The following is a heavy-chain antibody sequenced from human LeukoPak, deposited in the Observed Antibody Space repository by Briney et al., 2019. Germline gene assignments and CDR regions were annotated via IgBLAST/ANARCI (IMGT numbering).Heavy chain of an antibody. J-gene: IGHJ5*02. D-gene: IGHD6-19*01. V-gene: IGHV3-30-3*01. CDR2: ISYDGSNK. CDR3: AKDHSSGWS. Sequence: GGSLRLSCAASGFTFSSYAMHWVRQAPGKGLEWVAVISYDGSNKYYADSVKGRFTISRDNAKNSLYLQMNSLRAEDTALYYCAKDHSSGWSWGQGTLVTVSS. CDR1: GFTFSSYA.